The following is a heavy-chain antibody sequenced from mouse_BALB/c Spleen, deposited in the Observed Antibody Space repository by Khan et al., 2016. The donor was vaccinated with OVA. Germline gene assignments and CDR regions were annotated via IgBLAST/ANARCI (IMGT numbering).Heavy chain of an antibody. Sequence: VQLVESGPGLVAPSQSLSITCTVSGFSLTDYGVSWIRQPPGKGLEWLGVIWGGGSTYYNSALKSRLSISKDNSKSQVFLKMNSLQTDDTAMYXCAKSFYAHYYAMDYWGQGTSVTVSS. J-gene: IGHJ4*01. V-gene: IGHV2-6-5*01. CDR2: IWGGGST. CDR1: GFSLTDYG. D-gene: IGHD2-10*01. CDR3: AKSFYAHYYAMDY.